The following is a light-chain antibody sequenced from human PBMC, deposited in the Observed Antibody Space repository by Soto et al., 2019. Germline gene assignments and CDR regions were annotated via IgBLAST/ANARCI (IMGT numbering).Light chain of an antibody. CDR1: SNDVGGYNY. V-gene: IGLV2-14*01. Sequence: QSALTQPASVSGSPGQSITISCAGTSNDVGGYNYVSWYQQHPGKAPKLLIYEVSHRPSGVSHRFSGSKSGNTASLTISGLQAEDEADYYCSSYTSSSTLVFGGGTKVTVL. CDR2: EVS. CDR3: SSYTSSSTLV. J-gene: IGLJ2*01.